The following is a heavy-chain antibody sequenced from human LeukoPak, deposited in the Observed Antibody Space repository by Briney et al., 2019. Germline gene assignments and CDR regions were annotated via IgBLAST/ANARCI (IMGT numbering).Heavy chain of an antibody. J-gene: IGHJ4*02. V-gene: IGHV3-23*01. CDR1: GFTFSSYA. CDR2: ISGSGGST. D-gene: IGHD4-17*01. Sequence: GGSLRLSCAASGFTFSSYAMSWVRQAPGKGLEWVSAISGSGGSTYYADSVKGRFTISRDNAKNSVYLQMTSLRAEDTAVYYCAKDLVRSTDGLDYWGQGTLVTVSS. CDR3: AKDLVRSTDGLDY.